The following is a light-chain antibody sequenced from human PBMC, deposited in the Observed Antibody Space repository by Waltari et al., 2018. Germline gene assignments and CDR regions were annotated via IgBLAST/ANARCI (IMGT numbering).Light chain of an antibody. CDR2: KAT. CDR1: RSISKR. J-gene: IGKJ4*01. Sequence: DIQMTQSPSTLSASVGDRVTITCRASRSISKRLAWYQQKPVKAPKLLIYKATYLQSGVPSRFSGSGSGTEFTLTISSLQPDDFATYYCQQYDNFPLTFGGGTKVEIK. V-gene: IGKV1-5*03. CDR3: QQYDNFPLT.